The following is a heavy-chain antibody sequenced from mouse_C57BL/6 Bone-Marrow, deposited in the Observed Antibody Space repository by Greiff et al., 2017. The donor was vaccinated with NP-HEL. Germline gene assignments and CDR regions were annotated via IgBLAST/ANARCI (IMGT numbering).Heavy chain of an antibody. D-gene: IGHD3-3*01. CDR1: GYTFTSSW. V-gene: IGHV1-69*01. Sequence: QVQLQQPGAELVMPGASVKLSCKASGYTFTSSWMHWVKQRPGQGLEWIGEIDPSDSYTNYNQKFKGKSTLTVDKSSSTAYMQLSSLTSEDSAVYFCARGGDEAYWGQGTLVTVSA. J-gene: IGHJ3*01. CDR2: IDPSDSYT. CDR3: ARGGDEAY.